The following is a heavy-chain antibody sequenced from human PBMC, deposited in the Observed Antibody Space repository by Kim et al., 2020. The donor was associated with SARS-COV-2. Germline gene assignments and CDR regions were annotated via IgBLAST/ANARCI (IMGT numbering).Heavy chain of an antibody. Sequence: ASVKVSCKASGYTFTSYAMHWVRQAPGQRLEWMGWINAGNGNTKYSQKFQGRVTITRDTSASTAYMELSSLRSEDTAVYYCARDPRIVGATGDYWCQGTLVTVSS. V-gene: IGHV1-3*01. CDR2: INAGNGNT. CDR1: GYTFTSYA. CDR3: ARDPRIVGATGDY. J-gene: IGHJ4*02. D-gene: IGHD1-26*01.